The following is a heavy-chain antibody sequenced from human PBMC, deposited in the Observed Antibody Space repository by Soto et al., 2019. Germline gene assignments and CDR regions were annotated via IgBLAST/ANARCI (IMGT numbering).Heavy chain of an antibody. CDR3: ARAFSFDWYKYYFDY. Sequence: SETLSLTCTVSGASISGYHWSWIRQPPGKGLEWIGYMSYSGSTNYNPSLKSRVTMSVDTSKNQFSLKLNSVTAADTAMYYCARAFSFDWYKYYFDYWGQGPLVTVS. D-gene: IGHD1-1*01. CDR1: GASISGYH. CDR2: MSYSGST. V-gene: IGHV4-59*08. J-gene: IGHJ4*02.